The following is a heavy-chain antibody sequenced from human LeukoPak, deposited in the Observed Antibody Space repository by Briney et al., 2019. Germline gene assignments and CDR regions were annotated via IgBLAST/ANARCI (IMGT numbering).Heavy chain of an antibody. CDR3: ARDSYDSSGYYMYYMDV. CDR2: ISSNGGST. V-gene: IGHV3-64*01. J-gene: IGHJ6*03. D-gene: IGHD3-22*01. Sequence: GGSLRLSCAASGFTFSSYGMHWVRQAPGKGLEFVSAISSNGGSTYYANSVKGRFTISRDNSKNTLYLQMGSLRAEDMAVYYCARDSYDSSGYYMYYMDVWGKGTTVTVSS. CDR1: GFTFSSYG.